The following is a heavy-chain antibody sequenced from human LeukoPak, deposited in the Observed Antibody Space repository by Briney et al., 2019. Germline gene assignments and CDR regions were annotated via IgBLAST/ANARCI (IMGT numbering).Heavy chain of an antibody. CDR2: IKQDGSER. Sequence: GGSLRLSCAASGFMFSSSWVSWVRQAPGKGLEWVANIKQDGSERNYVDSLKGRFTISRDNAKNSLYLQMNSLRVEDTAVYYCARMGSYGPYYYHYMDVWGKGTTVTVSS. D-gene: IGHD3-16*01. CDR3: ARMGSYGPYYYHYMDV. V-gene: IGHV3-7*01. J-gene: IGHJ6*03. CDR1: GFMFSSSW.